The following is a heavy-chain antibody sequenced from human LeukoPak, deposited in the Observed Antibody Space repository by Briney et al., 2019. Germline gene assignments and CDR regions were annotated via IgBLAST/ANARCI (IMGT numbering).Heavy chain of an antibody. J-gene: IGHJ4*02. D-gene: IGHD3-10*01. V-gene: IGHV1-18*01. CDR2: ISAYNGNT. CDR3: AKARGPITMVRGVINRSQYYFDY. Sequence: GASVKVSCKASGGTFSSYAISWVRQAPGRGLEWMGWISAYNGNTNYAQKLQGRVTMTTDTSTSTAYMELRSLRSEDTAVYYCAKARGPITMVRGVINRSQYYFDYWGQGTLVTVSS. CDR1: GGTFSSYA.